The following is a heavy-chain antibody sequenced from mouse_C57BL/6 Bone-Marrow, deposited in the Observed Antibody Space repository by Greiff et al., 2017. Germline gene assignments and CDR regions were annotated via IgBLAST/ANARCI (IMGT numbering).Heavy chain of an antibody. J-gene: IGHJ2*01. CDR1: GFNIKDYY. CDR2: IDPEDGET. D-gene: IGHD1-1*01. Sequence: EVMLVESGAELVKPGASVKLSCTASGFNIKDYYMHWVKQRTEQGLEWIGRIDPEDGETKYAPEFQGKATITADTSSNTAYLQLSSLTSEDTAVYYCARGGRGYYFDYWGQGTTLTVSS. CDR3: ARGGRGYYFDY. V-gene: IGHV14-2*01.